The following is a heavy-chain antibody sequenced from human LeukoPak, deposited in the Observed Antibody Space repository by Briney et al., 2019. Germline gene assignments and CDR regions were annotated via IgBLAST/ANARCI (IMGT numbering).Heavy chain of an antibody. V-gene: IGHV4-59*01. J-gene: IGHJ4*02. D-gene: IGHD6-13*01. CDR2: IYYSGST. CDR3: ARGVSSSRSPDY. CDR1: GGSISSYY. Sequence: SGTLSLTCTVSGGSISSYYWSWIRQPPGKGLEWIGYIYYSGSTNYNPSLKSRVTISVDTSKNQFSLKLSSVTAADTAVYYCARGVSSSRSPDYWGQGTLVTVSS.